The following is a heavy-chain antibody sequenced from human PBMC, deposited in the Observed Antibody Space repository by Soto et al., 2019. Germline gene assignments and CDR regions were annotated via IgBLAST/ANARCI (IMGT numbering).Heavy chain of an antibody. D-gene: IGHD3-10*01. J-gene: IGHJ4*02. CDR1: GYTFTGNY. Sequence: ASVKVSCKASGYTFTGNYMHWVRQAPGQGLEWMGWINPNSGGTNYAQKFQGRVTMTRDTSISTAYMELSRLRSDDTAVYYCARDRDHYGSGSSFDYWGQATLVPVFS. CDR2: INPNSGGT. V-gene: IGHV1-2*02. CDR3: ARDRDHYGSGSSFDY.